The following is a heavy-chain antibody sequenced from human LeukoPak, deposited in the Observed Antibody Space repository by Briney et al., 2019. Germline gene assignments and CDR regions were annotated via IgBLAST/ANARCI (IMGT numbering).Heavy chain of an antibody. J-gene: IGHJ6*03. CDR2: IAYDGSKK. CDR3: ARGGSSSTWFYYMDV. Sequence: PGGSLRLSCAASGFTFNTHAIHWVRQALGKGLEWVAVIAYDGSKKYYADSVKGRFTISRDNSQNTLYLQMNSLRAEDTAVYYCARGGSSSTWFYYMDVWGKGTTVTVS. V-gene: IGHV3-30-3*01. CDR1: GFTFNTHA. D-gene: IGHD6-13*01.